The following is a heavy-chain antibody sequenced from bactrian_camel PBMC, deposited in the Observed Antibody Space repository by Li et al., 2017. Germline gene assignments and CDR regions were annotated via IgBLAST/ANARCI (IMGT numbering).Heavy chain of an antibody. D-gene: IGHD2*01. V-gene: IGHV3S40*01. CDR1: GDTVSSTD. CDR3: AADLPRLVRRDIRRIVGCELARRGGVLGKY. Sequence: VQLVESGGGLVQPGGSLRLSCALSGDTVSSTDMVWFRQGPGKEREGVAYIYAFSGNTRYSDSVGGRFTISRDNAKNTMYLQMRSLKQEDTAVYYCAADLPRLVRRDIRRIVGCELARRGGVLGKYWGQGTQVTVS. CDR2: IYAFSGNT. J-gene: IGHJ4*01.